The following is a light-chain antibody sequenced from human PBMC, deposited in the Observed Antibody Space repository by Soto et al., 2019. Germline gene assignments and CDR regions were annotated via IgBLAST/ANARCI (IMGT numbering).Light chain of an antibody. CDR2: AAS. J-gene: IGKJ2*01. CDR3: QQSYSTPFT. Sequence: DIQVTQSPSSLSASVGDRVTSSCRASQSISTDLNWYQHKPGKAPKLLIHAASSLRSGVPSRFSGSGSGTDFTLTISSLQPEDFATYYCQQSYSTPFTFGQGTKLEIK. V-gene: IGKV1-39*01. CDR1: QSISTD.